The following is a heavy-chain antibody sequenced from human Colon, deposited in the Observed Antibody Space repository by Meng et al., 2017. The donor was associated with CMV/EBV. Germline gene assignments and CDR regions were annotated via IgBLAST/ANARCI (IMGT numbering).Heavy chain of an antibody. CDR3: EKRSTTQCSGGSCYTSYFDY. Sequence: GESLKISCAASGFTFSSYAMTWVRQSPGKGLEWVSTISGSGGSTYYADSVKGGFTIARDNSKTTLYVQMKSLRAEDTAVYYCEKRSTTQCSGGSCYTSYFDYWGQGALVTVSS. CDR1: GFTFSSYA. J-gene: IGHJ4*02. D-gene: IGHD2-15*01. CDR2: ISGSGGST. V-gene: IGHV3-23*01.